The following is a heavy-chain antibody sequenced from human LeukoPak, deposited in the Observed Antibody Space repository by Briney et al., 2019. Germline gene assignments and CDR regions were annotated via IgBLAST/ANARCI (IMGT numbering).Heavy chain of an antibody. CDR2: IYPGDSDT. J-gene: IGHJ5*02. CDR3: ARGEVPAAKVRSARQGVWFDP. V-gene: IGHV5-51*01. D-gene: IGHD2-2*01. Sequence: GESLKISCKGSGYSFTSYWIGWVRQMLGKGLEWMGIIYPGDSDTRYSPSFQGQVTISADKSISTAYLQWSSLKASDTAMYYCARGEVPAAKVRSARQGVWFDPWGQGTLVTVSS. CDR1: GYSFTSYW.